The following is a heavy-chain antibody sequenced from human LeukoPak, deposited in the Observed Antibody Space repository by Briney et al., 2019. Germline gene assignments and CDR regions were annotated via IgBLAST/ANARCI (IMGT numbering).Heavy chain of an antibody. D-gene: IGHD3/OR15-3a*01. J-gene: IGHJ4*02. Sequence: GGSLRLSCAASGFTFSSYWMTWVRQAPGKGLEWVSNIKQDGSEEYYVDSVKGRFTISRHKAKNSLYLQMNSLRAEDTAVYYCARDGLGSAFDYWGQGTLVTVSS. V-gene: IGHV3-7*01. CDR1: GFTFSSYW. CDR3: ARDGLGSAFDY. CDR2: IKQDGSEE.